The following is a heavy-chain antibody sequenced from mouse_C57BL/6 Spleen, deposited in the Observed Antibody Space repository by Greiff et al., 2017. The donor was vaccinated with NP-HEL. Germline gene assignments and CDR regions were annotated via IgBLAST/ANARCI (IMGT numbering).Heavy chain of an antibody. J-gene: IGHJ3*01. CDR3: TGRQLRLQTWFAY. CDR1: GFNIKDDY. Sequence: EVMLVESGAELVRPGASVKLSCTASGFNIKDDYMHWVKQRPEQGLEWIGWIDPENGDTEYASKFQGKATITADTSSNTAYLQLSSLTSEDTAVYDCTGRQLRLQTWFAYWGQGTLVTVSA. V-gene: IGHV14-4*01. D-gene: IGHD3-2*02. CDR2: IDPENGDT.